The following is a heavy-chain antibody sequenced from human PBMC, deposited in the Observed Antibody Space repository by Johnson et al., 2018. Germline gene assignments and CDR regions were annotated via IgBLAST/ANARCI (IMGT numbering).Heavy chain of an antibody. CDR3: ATREVVGDAFDI. V-gene: IGHV1-69*19. Sequence: QVQLGQSGAAVKKPGSSVKVSCKASGGTFSSYAISWVRQAPGQGLEWMGGIIPIFGTANYAQKVQGRVTITADESTSTAYMELSSLRSEDPAVYYCATREVVGDAFDIWGQGTMVTVSS. CDR2: IIPIFGTA. CDR1: GGTFSSYA. D-gene: IGHD1-26*01. J-gene: IGHJ3*02.